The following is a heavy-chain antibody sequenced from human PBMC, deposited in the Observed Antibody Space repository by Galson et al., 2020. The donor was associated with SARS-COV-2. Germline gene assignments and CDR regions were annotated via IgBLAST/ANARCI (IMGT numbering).Heavy chain of an antibody. J-gene: IGHJ3*02. CDR2: ISHDGKIQ. CDR3: TRDVSGGAYDI. D-gene: IGHD1-26*01. Sequence: GGSLRLSCAASGFTFTNYAMHWVRQAPGKGLEWLTVISHDGKIQVYADSVKGRFTISRDNSGNMVFLQIVSLRPDDTALYYCTRDVSGGAYDIWGQVTMVAVSS. CDR1: GFTFTNYA. V-gene: IGHV3-30*04.